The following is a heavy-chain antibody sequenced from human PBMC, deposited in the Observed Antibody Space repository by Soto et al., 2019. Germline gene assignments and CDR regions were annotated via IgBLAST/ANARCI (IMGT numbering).Heavy chain of an antibody. CDR2: ISSSSSYI. CDR3: ARDSRDYYGMDV. J-gene: IGHJ6*02. Sequence: PGGSLRLSCAASGFTFSSYSMNWVRQAPGKGLEWVSSISSSSSYIYYADSVKGRFTISRDNAKNSIYLQMNSLRAEDTAVYYCARDSRDYYGMDVGGQGTTVTVSS. CDR1: GFTFSSYS. V-gene: IGHV3-21*01.